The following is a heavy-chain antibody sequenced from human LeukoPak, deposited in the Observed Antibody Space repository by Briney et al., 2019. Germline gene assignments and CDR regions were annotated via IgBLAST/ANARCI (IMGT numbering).Heavy chain of an antibody. CDR1: GGTFSSYA. V-gene: IGHV1-69*06. D-gene: IGHD1-26*01. CDR2: IIPIFGTA. CDR3: ARDRGSGSPFDY. J-gene: IGHJ4*02. Sequence: SVKVSCKASGGTFSSYAISWVRQAPGQGLEWMGGIIPIFGTANYAQKFQGRVTITADKSTSTAYMELSSLRSEDTAVYYCARDRGSGSPFDYWGQGTLVTVSS.